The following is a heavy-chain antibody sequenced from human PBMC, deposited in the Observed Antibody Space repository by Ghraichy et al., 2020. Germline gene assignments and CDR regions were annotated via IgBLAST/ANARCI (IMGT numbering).Heavy chain of an antibody. CDR2: ISSSSSYI. V-gene: IGHV3-21*01. J-gene: IGHJ3*02. D-gene: IGHD6-13*01. Sequence: GGSLRLSCAASGFTFSSYSMNWVRQAPGKGLEWVSSISSSSSYIYYADSVKGRFTISRDNAKNSLYLQMNSLRAEDTAVYYCARDITISIAAAGHDAFDIWGQGTMVTVSS. CDR3: ARDITISIAAAGHDAFDI. CDR1: GFTFSSYS.